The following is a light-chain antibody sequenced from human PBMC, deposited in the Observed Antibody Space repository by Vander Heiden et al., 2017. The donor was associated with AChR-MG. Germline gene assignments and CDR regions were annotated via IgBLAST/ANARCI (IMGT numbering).Light chain of an antibody. CDR2: KDS. J-gene: IGLJ3*02. V-gene: IGLV3-27*01. Sequence: SYELTQLSSVSVSPGQTARITRSASILAKNNVRWFQQKPGQATVLVIYKDSDRPSGIPERISGSRSGPTVTLTISGAQFEDEADYYCYSAADNTLMFGGGTKLTVL. CDR1: ILAKNN. CDR3: YSAADNTLM.